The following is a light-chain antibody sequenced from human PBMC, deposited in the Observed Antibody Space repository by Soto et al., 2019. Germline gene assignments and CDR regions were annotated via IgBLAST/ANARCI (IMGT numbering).Light chain of an antibody. CDR1: QSISSY. V-gene: IGKV3-20*01. CDR2: GAS. Sequence: EIVLTQSPATLSLSPGERATVSCRASQSISSYLAWYQQTPGQAPRLLIFGASKRATGIPDRFSGSGSGRDFTLTISGLEPEDFAVYYCQQYGSSPLISFGQGTRLESK. J-gene: IGKJ5*01. CDR3: QQYGSSPLIS.